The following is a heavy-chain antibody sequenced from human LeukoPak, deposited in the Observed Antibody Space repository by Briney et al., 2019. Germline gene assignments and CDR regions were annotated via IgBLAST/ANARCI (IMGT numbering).Heavy chain of an antibody. CDR3: ARESVGYCSSTSCRTSQPYYYYYGMDV. Sequence: GGSLRLSCAASGFXFSSYEINWVRQAPGKGLEWVSYISSSGSTIYYADSVKGRFTISRDNAKNSLYLQMNSLRAEDTAVYYCARESVGYCSSTSCRTSQPYYYYYGMDVWGQGTTVTVSS. CDR1: GFXFSSYE. CDR2: ISSSGSTI. V-gene: IGHV3-48*03. D-gene: IGHD2-2*01. J-gene: IGHJ6*02.